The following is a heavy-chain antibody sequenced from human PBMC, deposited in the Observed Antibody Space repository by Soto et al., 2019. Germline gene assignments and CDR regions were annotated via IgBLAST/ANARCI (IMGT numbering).Heavy chain of an antibody. D-gene: IGHD3-22*01. J-gene: IGHJ6*02. CDR1: GYTFTSYY. CDR3: ARDRGPTPGGYQGYYYYGMDF. CDR2: INPSGGST. V-gene: IGHV1-46*01. Sequence: GASVKVSCKASGYTFTSYYMHWVRQAPGQGLEWMGIINPSGGSTSYAQKFQGRVTMTRDTSTSTVYMELSSLRSEDTAVYYCARDRGPTPGGYQGYYYYGMDFWGQGTRVTVSS.